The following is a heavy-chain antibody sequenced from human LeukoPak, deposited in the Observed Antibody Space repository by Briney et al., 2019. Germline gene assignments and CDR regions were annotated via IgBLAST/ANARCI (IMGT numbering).Heavy chain of an antibody. D-gene: IGHD6-6*01. Sequence: PGRSLRLSCAASGFTFDDYAMHWVRQAPGKGLEWVSGISWNSGSIGYADSVKGRFTISRDNAKNSLCLQMNSLRAEDTALYYCAKAVYSSSPPPYYFDYWGQGTLVTVSS. CDR1: GFTFDDYA. CDR2: ISWNSGSI. CDR3: AKAVYSSSPPPYYFDY. J-gene: IGHJ4*02. V-gene: IGHV3-9*01.